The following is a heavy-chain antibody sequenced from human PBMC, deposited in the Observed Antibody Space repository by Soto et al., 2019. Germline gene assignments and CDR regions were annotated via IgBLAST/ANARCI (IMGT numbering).Heavy chain of an antibody. V-gene: IGHV3-23*01. J-gene: IGHJ6*02. CDR3: AKERGYNYGYDAMDV. CDR2: ISGSGGST. CDR1: GFTFSSYA. Sequence: EVQLLESGGGLVQPGWSLRLSCAASGFTFSSYAMSWVRQAPGKGLEWVSGISGSGGSTYYADSVKGRFTISRDNSKNTLDLQTNSLRAEDTAVDYCAKERGYNYGYDAMDVWGQGTTVTVSS. D-gene: IGHD5-18*01.